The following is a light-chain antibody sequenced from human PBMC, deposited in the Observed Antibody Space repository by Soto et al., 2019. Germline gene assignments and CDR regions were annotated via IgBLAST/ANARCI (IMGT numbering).Light chain of an antibody. CDR2: DVS. CDR1: SSDVGGYNY. CDR3: SSFAINSNWV. V-gene: IGLV2-14*03. J-gene: IGLJ3*02. Sequence: QSVLTQPASVSESPGQSITISCTGTSSDVGGYNYVSWYQQHPGKAPKLMIYDVSNRPSGVSNRFSGSKSGNTASLAISGLQAEDEADYYCSSFAINSNWVFGGGTQLTVL.